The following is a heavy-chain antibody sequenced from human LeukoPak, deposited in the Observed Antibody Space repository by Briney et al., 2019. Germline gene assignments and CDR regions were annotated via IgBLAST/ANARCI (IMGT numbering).Heavy chain of an antibody. CDR3: ARGPNYYDSSGYPYYYYGMDV. CDR2: ISYDGSNK. V-gene: IGHV3-30-3*01. D-gene: IGHD3-22*01. CDR1: GFTFSSYA. J-gene: IGHJ6*02. Sequence: PGRSLRLSCAASGFTFSSYARHWVRQAPGKGLEWVAVISYDGSNKYYADSVKGRFTISRDNSKNTLYLQMNSLRAEDTAVYYCARGPNYYDSSGYPYYYYGMDVWGQGTTVTVSS.